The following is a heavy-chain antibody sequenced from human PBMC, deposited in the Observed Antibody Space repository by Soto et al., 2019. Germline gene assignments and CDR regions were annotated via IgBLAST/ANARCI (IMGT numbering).Heavy chain of an antibody. V-gene: IGHV3-48*02. CDR3: VRAQHEGHHYDATSAFDV. D-gene: IGHD3-16*01. CDR2: ISSASTDI. CDR1: GFIFSDYS. Sequence: GGSLRLSCAASGFIFSDYSMNWVRQAPGKGLEWVSYISSASTDILYADSLKGRLTISRDNVKNSLYLQLTSLRDEDTAVYFCVRAQHEGHHYDATSAFDVWGRGTMVTV. J-gene: IGHJ3*01.